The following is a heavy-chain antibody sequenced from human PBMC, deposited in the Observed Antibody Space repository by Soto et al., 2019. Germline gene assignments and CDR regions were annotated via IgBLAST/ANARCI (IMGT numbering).Heavy chain of an antibody. CDR2: VSGSGDST. Sequence: ELQVLESGGGLVQPGGSLRLTCAASGFTLSEYGTSWVRQAPGKGLEWVSFVSGSGDSTYYTDSVKGRFTISRDSSKNTVFLQMNSLRAEDTAVFYCATSNYGKRDWAQGTLVTVSS. V-gene: IGHV3-23*01. J-gene: IGHJ4*02. CDR3: ATSNYGKRD. CDR1: GFTLSEYG. D-gene: IGHD3-16*01.